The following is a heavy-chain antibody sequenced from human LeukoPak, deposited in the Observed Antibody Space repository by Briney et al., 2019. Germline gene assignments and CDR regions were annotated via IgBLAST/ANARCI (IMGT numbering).Heavy chain of an antibody. V-gene: IGHV3-74*01. D-gene: IGHD2-21*02. J-gene: IGHJ4*02. CDR1: GFTFSNDW. CDR3: ANYAMVTAGGY. Sequence: GGSLRLSCAASGFTFSNDWMHWVRQAPGKGLVWVARILGDGSDTSYADSVKGRFTVSRDNAKNTLYLQMNSLRVEDTAVYYCANYAMVTAGGYWGQGTLVTVSS. CDR2: ILGDGSDT.